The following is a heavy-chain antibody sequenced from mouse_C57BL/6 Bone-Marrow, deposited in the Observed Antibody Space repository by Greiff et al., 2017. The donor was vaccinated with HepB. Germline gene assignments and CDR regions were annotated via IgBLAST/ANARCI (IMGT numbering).Heavy chain of an antibody. J-gene: IGHJ1*03. V-gene: IGHV2-2*01. CDR1: GFSLTSYG. Sequence: QVHVKQSGPGLVQPSQSLSITCTVSGFSLTSYGVHWVRQSPGKGLEWLGVIWSGGSTDYNAAFISRLSISKDNSKSQVFFKMNSLQADDTAIYYCARRTTVVPHWYFDVWGTGTTVTVSS. CDR2: IWSGGST. D-gene: IGHD1-1*01. CDR3: ARRTTVVPHWYFDV.